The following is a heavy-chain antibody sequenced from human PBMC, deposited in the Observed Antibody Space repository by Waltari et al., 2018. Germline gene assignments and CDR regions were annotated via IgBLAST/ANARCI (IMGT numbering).Heavy chain of an antibody. CDR2: IYYSGRP. CDR3: ARRGIAAADAAYYYYYMDV. J-gene: IGHJ6*03. Sequence: QLQLQESGPGLVKPSETLSLTCTVSGGSISSSSYYWGWIRQPPWKGLGGIGSIYYSGRPSYNQALKSRVTISVETSKNPFSLKLSSVPAADPAVYYCARRGIAAADAAYYYYYMDVWGKGTTVTVSS. CDR1: GGSISSSSYY. D-gene: IGHD6-13*01. V-gene: IGHV4-39*07.